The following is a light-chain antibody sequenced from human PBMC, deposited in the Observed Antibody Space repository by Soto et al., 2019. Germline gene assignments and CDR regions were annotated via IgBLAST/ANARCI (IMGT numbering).Light chain of an antibody. CDR1: QSVSSSY. Sequence: IVLTQSPGTLSLSPGERATLSCRASQSVSSSYLAWYQQKPGQAPRLLIYGASSRATGIPDRFSGSGSGTDFTLTISRLEPEDFAVYYCQQYGSSPQLFGQGTRLEIK. V-gene: IGKV3-20*01. CDR2: GAS. CDR3: QQYGSSPQL. J-gene: IGKJ5*01.